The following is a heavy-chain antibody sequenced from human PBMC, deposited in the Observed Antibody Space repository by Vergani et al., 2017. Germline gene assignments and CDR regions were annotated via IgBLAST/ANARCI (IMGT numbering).Heavy chain of an antibody. CDR2: ISGSGGST. D-gene: IGHD3-10*01. J-gene: IGHJ5*02. Sequence: EVQLLESGGGLVQPGGSLRLSCAASGFTFSSYAMSWVRQAPGKGLEWVSAISGSGGSTYYADSVKGRFTISRDNSKNTLYLQMNSLRAEDTAVYYCAKDGGDYYGSGSYYNPNWFDPWGQGTLVTVSS. V-gene: IGHV3-23*01. CDR3: AKDGGDYYGSGSYYNPNWFDP. CDR1: GFTFSSYA.